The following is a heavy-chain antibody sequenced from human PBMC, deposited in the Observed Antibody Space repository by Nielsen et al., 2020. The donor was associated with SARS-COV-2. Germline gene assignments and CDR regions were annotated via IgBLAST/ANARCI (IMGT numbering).Heavy chain of an antibody. V-gene: IGHV7-4-1*02. D-gene: IGHD3-10*01. CDR3: ATEEDYGSGMYYFDY. Sequence: ASVKVSCKASGYTFTTYAMHWVRQAPGQGLEWMGWINTNTGNPTYAQGFTGRFVFSLDTSVSTAYLQISSLKAEDTAVYYCATEEDYGSGMYYFDYWGQGTLVTVSS. CDR2: INTNTGNP. J-gene: IGHJ4*02. CDR1: GYTFTTYA.